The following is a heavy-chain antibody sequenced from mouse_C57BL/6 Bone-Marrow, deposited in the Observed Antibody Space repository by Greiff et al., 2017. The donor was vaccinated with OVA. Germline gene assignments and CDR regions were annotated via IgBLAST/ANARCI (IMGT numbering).Heavy chain of an antibody. V-gene: IGHV3-8*01. CDR1: GYSITSDY. CDR3: GRYRYYGRSDKWYWEV. D-gene: IGHD1-1*01. CDR2: ISYSGST. Sequence: GGGLAKPSQTLSLTCSVTGYSITSDYWNWIRKFPGNKLEYMGYISYSGSTYSNPSLIRRISLTRDTSTNQSYLQLNSVTTEDTATYCCGRYRYYGRSDKWYWEVWGTGTTVTVSS. J-gene: IGHJ1*03.